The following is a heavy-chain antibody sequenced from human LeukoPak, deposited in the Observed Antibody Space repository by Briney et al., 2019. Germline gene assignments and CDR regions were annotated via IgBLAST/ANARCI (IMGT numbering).Heavy chain of an antibody. CDR1: GFTFSSYS. V-gene: IGHV3-21*01. D-gene: IGHD6-19*01. CDR3: ARGIAVAGTETYYYGMDV. CDR2: ISSSSSYI. Sequence: GGSLRLSCAASGFTFSSYSMNWVRQAPGKGLEWVSSISSSSSYIYYADSVKGRFTISGDNAKNSLYLQMNSLGAEDTAVYYCARGIAVAGTETYYYGMDVWGQGTTVTVSS. J-gene: IGHJ6*02.